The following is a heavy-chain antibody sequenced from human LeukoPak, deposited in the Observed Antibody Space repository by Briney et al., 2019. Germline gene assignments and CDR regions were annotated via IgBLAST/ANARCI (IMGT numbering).Heavy chain of an antibody. CDR1: GFTFSIDS. CDR3: AREGSDDSSGYYYFDY. V-gene: IGHV3-21*01. CDR2: ISSISSYI. J-gene: IGHJ4*02. D-gene: IGHD3-22*01. Sequence: GRCLSLSCAASGFTFSIDSMDWVRQAPGRGLEWVSSISSISSYIYYADSVKGRFTIPRDNAKNSLYLQMNSLRAEDTAVYYCAREGSDDSSGYYYFDYWGQGTLVTVSS.